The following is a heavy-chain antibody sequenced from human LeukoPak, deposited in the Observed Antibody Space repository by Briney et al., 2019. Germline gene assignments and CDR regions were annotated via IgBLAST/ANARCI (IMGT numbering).Heavy chain of an antibody. D-gene: IGHD1-26*01. CDR2: IYYSGST. CDR3: ARHKGGSYYSFFDY. J-gene: IGHJ4*02. V-gene: IGHV4-59*01. Sequence: SETLSLTCTVSGGSISSYYWSWIRQPPGKGLEWIGYIYYSGSTNYNPSLKSRVTISVDTSKNQFSRKLSSVTAADTAVYYCARHKGGSYYSFFDYWGQGTLVTVPS. CDR1: GGSISSYY.